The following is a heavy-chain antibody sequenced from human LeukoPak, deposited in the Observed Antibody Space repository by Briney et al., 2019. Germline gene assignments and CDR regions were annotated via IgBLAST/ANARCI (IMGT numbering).Heavy chain of an antibody. CDR3: AKVQRGGTAMVNINY. J-gene: IGHJ4*02. V-gene: IGHV3-23*01. D-gene: IGHD5-18*01. CDR2: ISGSGGST. CDR1: GFTFSSYA. Sequence: PGGTLRLSCAASGFTFSSYAMSWVRQAPGKGLEWVSAISGSGGSTYYADSVKGRFTISRDNSKNTLYLQMNSLRAEDTAVYYCAKVQRGGTAMVNINYWGQGTLVTVSS.